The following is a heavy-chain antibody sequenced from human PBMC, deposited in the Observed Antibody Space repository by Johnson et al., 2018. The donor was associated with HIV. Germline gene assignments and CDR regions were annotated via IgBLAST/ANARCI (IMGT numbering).Heavy chain of an antibody. CDR3: AKDQNYGSYLLSFDV. V-gene: IGHV3-9*01. D-gene: IGHD3-10*01. J-gene: IGHJ3*01. Sequence: LVESGGGLVQPGGSLRLSCAASGFTFDEYAMHWVRQGPGKGLEWVAGIDWKGFTIGYVESVKGRFAVYRDDATNSLYLQMDSLRTEDTALYYCAKDQNYGSYLLSFDVWGQGTVVTVSS. CDR1: GFTFDEYA. CDR2: IDWKGFTI.